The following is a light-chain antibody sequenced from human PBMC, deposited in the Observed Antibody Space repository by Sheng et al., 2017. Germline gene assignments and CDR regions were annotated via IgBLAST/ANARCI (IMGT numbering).Light chain of an antibody. CDR2: DAS. CDR1: ETVSRF. CDR3: QHRRNWPLT. V-gene: IGKV3-11*01. J-gene: IGKJ4*01. Sequence: EIVLTQSPDTLSLSPGERATLSCRASETVSRFLAWYQQKPGQAPRLLIYDASKRAAGIPGRFSGSGSGTDFALTITSLEPDDFAVYYCQHRRNWPLTFGGGTKVEIK.